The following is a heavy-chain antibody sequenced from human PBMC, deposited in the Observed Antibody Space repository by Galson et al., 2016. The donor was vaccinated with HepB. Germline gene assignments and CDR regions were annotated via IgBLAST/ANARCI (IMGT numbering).Heavy chain of an antibody. D-gene: IGHD3-3*02. Sequence: SLRLSCAASGFTFSDYYMSWIRQAPGKGLEWISYISHSSSYIIYADSVKGRFTISRDDAKNSLYLQMNSLRAEDTAVYYCAKDGAFSDTWYTRVMHAFEIWGQGTMVTVSS. CDR1: GFTFSDYY. CDR3: AKDGAFSDTWYTRVMHAFEI. J-gene: IGHJ3*02. CDR2: ISHSSSYI. V-gene: IGHV3-11*05.